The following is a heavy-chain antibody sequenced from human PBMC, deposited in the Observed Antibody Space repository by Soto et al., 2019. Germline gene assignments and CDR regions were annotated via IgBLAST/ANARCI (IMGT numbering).Heavy chain of an antibody. D-gene: IGHD2-15*01. V-gene: IGHV4-31*03. CDR1: GGSISSAGNY. CDR2: IYYSGST. Sequence: QVQLQESGPGLVKPSQTLSLTCTVSGGSISSAGNYWSWIRQHPGKGLEWIGFIYYSGSTNYNPSLKSRVTISVDTSNSQFSLKLSSVTAADTAVYYCARDGADCTGGSCYAYSFDYWGQGALVTVSS. CDR3: ARDGADCTGGSCYAYSFDY. J-gene: IGHJ4*02.